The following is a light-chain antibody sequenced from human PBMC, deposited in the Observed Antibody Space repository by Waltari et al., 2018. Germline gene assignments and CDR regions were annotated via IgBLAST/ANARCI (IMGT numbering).Light chain of an antibody. CDR3: QSYDVSNPDWV. J-gene: IGLJ3*02. V-gene: IGLV6-57*04. CDR1: SGSIASNY. CDR2: EYN. Sequence: NFMLTQPHSVSESPGKTVTISCTRSSGSIASNYLQWDQQRPGRAPTTVIYEYNRTPSGVPDRFSGAIDSSSNSASLTISGLKAADEADYYCQSYDVSNPDWVFGGGTKLTVL.